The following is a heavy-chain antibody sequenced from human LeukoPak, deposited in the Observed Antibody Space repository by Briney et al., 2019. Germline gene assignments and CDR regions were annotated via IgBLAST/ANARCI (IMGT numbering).Heavy chain of an antibody. CDR2: INHYGST. V-gene: IGHV4-34*01. CDR3: GRDFGLTGTKRSFDI. D-gene: IGHD1-7*01. J-gene: IGHJ3*02. CDR1: GGSFSGYY. Sequence: SETLSLTCAVYGGSFSGYYWSWIRQPPGKGLEWIGKINHYGSTNYSPSLKSRVTISVDTSKNQFSLNLSSVTAADTAVYYCGRDFGLTGTKRSFDIWGQGTMVTVSS.